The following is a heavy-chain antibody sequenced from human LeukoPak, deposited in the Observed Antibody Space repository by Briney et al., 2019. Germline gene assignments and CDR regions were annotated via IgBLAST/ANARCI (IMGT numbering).Heavy chain of an antibody. D-gene: IGHD3-22*01. Sequence: PSETLSLTCTVSGGSISSHYWSWIRQPPGKGLEGIGYIYYSGSSKYNPSLKSRVTISVDTSKNQFSLKLSSVTAADTAVYYCARLYDSSGYTNWLDPWGQGTLVTVSS. CDR1: GGSISSHY. CDR2: IYYSGSS. CDR3: ARLYDSSGYTNWLDP. J-gene: IGHJ5*02. V-gene: IGHV4-59*11.